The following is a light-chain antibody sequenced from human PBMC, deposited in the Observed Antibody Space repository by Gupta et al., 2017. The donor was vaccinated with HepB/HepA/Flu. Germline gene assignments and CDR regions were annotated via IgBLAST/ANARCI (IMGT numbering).Light chain of an antibody. J-gene: IGKJ4*02. CDR3: QQYGDSPQR. CDR2: GAS. CDR1: QSVSSSY. Sequence: LTQSPGTLSLSPGETATLSCRTSQSVSSSYLAWYQQKPGQAPRPLIYGASSRATGIPDRWSGSGSGGDYTLTISRMEPDDVAVYFCQQYGDSPQRFGEGTKVEIE. V-gene: IGKV3-20*01.